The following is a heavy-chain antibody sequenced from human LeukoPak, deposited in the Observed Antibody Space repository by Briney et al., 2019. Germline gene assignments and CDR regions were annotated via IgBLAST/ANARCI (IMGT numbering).Heavy chain of an antibody. CDR1: GGSISSYY. D-gene: IGHD3-22*01. CDR2: IYTSGST. J-gene: IGHJ6*03. CDR3: ARDGADDSSGYYYDGGYYYMDV. Sequence: SETLSLTCTVSGGSISSYYWSWIRQPAGKGLEWIGRIYTSGSTNYNPSLKSRVTMSVDTSKNQFSLKLSSVTAADTAAYYCARDGADDSSGYYYDGGYYYMDVWGKGTTVTISS. V-gene: IGHV4-4*07.